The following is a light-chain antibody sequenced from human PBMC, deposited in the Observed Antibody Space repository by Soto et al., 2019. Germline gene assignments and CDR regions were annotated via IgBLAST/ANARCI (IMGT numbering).Light chain of an antibody. CDR2: DAS. CDR1: QIDSSY. J-gene: IGKJ5*01. V-gene: IGKV3-11*01. Sequence: EIVLTQSPVTLSLSPGERATLSCRASQIDSSYLAWYQQKPGQAPRLLISDASNRATGIPARFSGSGSGTDFTLTISSLEPEDFAVYYCQQRSNWPITFGQGTRLEIK. CDR3: QQRSNWPIT.